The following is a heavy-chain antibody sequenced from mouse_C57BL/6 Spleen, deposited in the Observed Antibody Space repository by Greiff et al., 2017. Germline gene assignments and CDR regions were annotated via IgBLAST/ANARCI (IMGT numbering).Heavy chain of an antibody. V-gene: IGHV1-50*01. D-gene: IGHD1-1*01. CDR2: IDPSDSYT. CDR1: GYTFTSYW. CDR3: ASDYGSSYGFAY. Sequence: VQLQQPGAELVKPGASVKLSCKASGYTFTSYWMQWVKQRPGQGLEWIGEIDPSDSYTNYNQKFKGKATLTVDTSSSTAYMQLSSLTSEDSAVYYCASDYGSSYGFAYWGQGTLVTVSA. J-gene: IGHJ3*01.